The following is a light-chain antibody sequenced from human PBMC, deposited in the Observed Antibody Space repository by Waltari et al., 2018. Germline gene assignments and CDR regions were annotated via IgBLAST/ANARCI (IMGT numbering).Light chain of an antibody. CDR2: GAS. CDR3: QQYYITPPT. J-gene: IGKJ1*01. Sequence: EIVLTQSPGTLSLSPGEGATLSCRASQSLTSTFLAWYQQRPGQAPRLLIYGASRRATGIPDRFSGSGSGTHFTLTISSLQAEDVAVYYCQQYYITPPTFGQGTKVEIK. V-gene: IGKV3-20*01. CDR1: QSLTSTF.